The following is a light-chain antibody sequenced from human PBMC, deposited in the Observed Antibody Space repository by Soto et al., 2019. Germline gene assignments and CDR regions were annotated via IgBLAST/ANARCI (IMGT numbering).Light chain of an antibody. CDR2: DAS. CDR1: QSVNSN. CDR3: QQRSNWPPRIT. J-gene: IGKJ5*01. Sequence: EIVMTQSPATLSVSSGEIATLSCRASQSVNSNLAWYQQKPGQAPRLLIYDASNRATGIPARFSGSGSGTDFTLTISRLEPEDFAVYYCQQRSNWPPRITFGQGTRREIK. V-gene: IGKV3-11*01.